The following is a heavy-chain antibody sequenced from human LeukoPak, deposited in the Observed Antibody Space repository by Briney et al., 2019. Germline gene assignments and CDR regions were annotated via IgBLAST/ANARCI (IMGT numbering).Heavy chain of an antibody. Sequence: GGSLRLSRAASGFTFDDYGMSWVRQAPGKGLEWVSGINWNGGSTGYADSVKGRFTISRDNAKNSLYLQMNSLRAEDTALYYCARDINPRDYYDSSVNAFDIWGQGTMVTVSS. D-gene: IGHD3-22*01. CDR1: GFTFDDYG. CDR3: ARDINPRDYYDSSVNAFDI. V-gene: IGHV3-20*04. CDR2: INWNGGST. J-gene: IGHJ3*02.